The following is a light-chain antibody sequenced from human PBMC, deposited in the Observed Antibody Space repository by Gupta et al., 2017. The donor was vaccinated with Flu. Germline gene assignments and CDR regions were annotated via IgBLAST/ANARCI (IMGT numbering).Light chain of an antibody. CDR1: TRDIGGHDS. CDR2: EVS. V-gene: IGLV2-14*01. J-gene: IGLJ3*02. CDR3: SSYTINNSWV. Sequence: QAALPEPASASGSPGQSNTIPCTGTTRDIGGHDSVSWYQQRPGKAPKLMIYEVSHRPAWVSDRFSASKAGSTASLTISGLQAEDWSDYYCSSYTINNSWVFGAGTKLTVL.